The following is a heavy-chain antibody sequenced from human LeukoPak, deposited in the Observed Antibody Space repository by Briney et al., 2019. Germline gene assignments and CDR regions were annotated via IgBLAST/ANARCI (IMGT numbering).Heavy chain of an antibody. J-gene: IGHJ4*02. CDR3: ARDQEGFDY. V-gene: IGHV1-46*01. CDR2: IYPRDGST. CDR1: GYTFTSNY. Sequence: ASVKVSCKASGYTFTSNYIHGVRQAPGQGLEWMGMIYPRDGSTSYAQKFQGRVTVTRDTTTSTVHMELSGLRSEDTAVYYCARDQEGFDYWGQGTLVTVSS.